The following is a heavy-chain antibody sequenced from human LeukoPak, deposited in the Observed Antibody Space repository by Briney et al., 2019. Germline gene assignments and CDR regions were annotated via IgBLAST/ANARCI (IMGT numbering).Heavy chain of an antibody. CDR2: IIPILGIA. Sequence: SVKVSCKASGGTFSSYAISWVRQAPGQGLEWMGRIIPILGIANYAQKFQGRVTITADKSTSTAYMELSSLRSEDTAVYYCAQEPGDYYGSGSYFGYWGQGTLVTVSS. CDR1: GGTFSSYA. D-gene: IGHD3-10*01. J-gene: IGHJ4*02. CDR3: AQEPGDYYGSGSYFGY. V-gene: IGHV1-69*04.